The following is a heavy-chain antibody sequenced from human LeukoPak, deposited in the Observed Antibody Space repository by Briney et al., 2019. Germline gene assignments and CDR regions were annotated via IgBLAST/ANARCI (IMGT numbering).Heavy chain of an antibody. V-gene: IGHV4-59*08. CDR2: IYYSGST. CDR3: AALGYYYYYGMDV. CDR1: GGSISSYY. J-gene: IGHJ6*02. Sequence: SETLSLTCTVSGGSISSYYWSWIRQPPGKGLEWIGYIYYSGSTNYNPSLESRVTISVDTSKNQFSLKLSSVTAADTAVYYCAALGYYYYYGMDVWGQGTTVTVSS.